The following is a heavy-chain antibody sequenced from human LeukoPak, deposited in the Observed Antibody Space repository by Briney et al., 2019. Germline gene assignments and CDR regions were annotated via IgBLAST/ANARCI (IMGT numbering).Heavy chain of an antibody. D-gene: IGHD3-22*01. CDR3: AIGSSGYFLDL. Sequence: LGGSLRLSCAASGFIFDNFGLVWVRQAPGKGLEWVSGISNDGGGTTYADFVKGRFTISRDNSKNTLFLQMNSLRADDTALYYCAIGSSGYFLDLWGQGTLVTVSS. V-gene: IGHV3-23*01. CDR1: GFIFDNFG. CDR2: ISNDGGGT. J-gene: IGHJ5*02.